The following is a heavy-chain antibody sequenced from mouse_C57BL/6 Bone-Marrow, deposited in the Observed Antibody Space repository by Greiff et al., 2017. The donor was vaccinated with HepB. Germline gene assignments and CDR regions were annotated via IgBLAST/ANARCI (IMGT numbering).Heavy chain of an antibody. J-gene: IGHJ3*01. CDR1: GYTFTSYW. CDR2: INLSNGGT. Sequence: QVQLQQPGTELVKPGAPVKLSCKASGYTFTSYWMHWVKQRPGQGLEWIGNINLSNGGTNYNEKFKSKATLTVDKSASTTYMQLSSLTSEDSAVYYCASYRQAWFAYWGQGTLVTVSA. V-gene: IGHV1-53*01. D-gene: IGHD3-2*02. CDR3: ASYRQAWFAY.